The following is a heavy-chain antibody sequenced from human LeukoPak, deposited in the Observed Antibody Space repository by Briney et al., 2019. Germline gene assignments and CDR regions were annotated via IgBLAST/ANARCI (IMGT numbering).Heavy chain of an antibody. D-gene: IGHD5-18*01. CDR2: INPSGGST. Sequence: ASVKVSCNASGYTFTSYYMHWERQAPGQGLEWMGIINPSGGSTSYAQKFQGRVTMTRDTSTSTVYMELSSLRSEDTAVYYCARDLDTAWFDYWGQGTLVTVSS. V-gene: IGHV1-46*01. J-gene: IGHJ4*02. CDR3: ARDLDTAWFDY. CDR1: GYTFTSYY.